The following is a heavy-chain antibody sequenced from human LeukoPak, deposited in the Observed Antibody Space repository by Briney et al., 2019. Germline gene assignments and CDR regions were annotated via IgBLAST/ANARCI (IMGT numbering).Heavy chain of an antibody. V-gene: IGHV3-11*05. CDR3: ARERRGNYFAFES. Sequence: PGGSLRLSCAASGFSVSDYYMSWIRQSPGKGLEWISYITSSAGSTKYADSVKGRFTISKDKAKNSVALQMNSLKSEDTAVYYCARERRGNYFAFESWGQGTPVTVSS. CDR2: ITSSAGST. CDR1: GFSVSDYY. D-gene: IGHD3-16*01. J-gene: IGHJ4*02.